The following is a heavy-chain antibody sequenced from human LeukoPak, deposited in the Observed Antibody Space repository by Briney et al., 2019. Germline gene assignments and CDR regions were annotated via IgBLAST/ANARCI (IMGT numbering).Heavy chain of an antibody. V-gene: IGHV1-2*02. CDR3: ARVPVPGYYYGMDV. Sequence: ASVKVSCKASGYTFTGYYMHWVRQAPGQGLEWMGWINPNSGGTNYAQKFQGRVTMTRDTSISTAYMELSRLRSDDTAVYYCARVPVPGYYYGMDVWGQGTTVIVSS. D-gene: IGHD6-6*01. J-gene: IGHJ6*02. CDR2: INPNSGGT. CDR1: GYTFTGYY.